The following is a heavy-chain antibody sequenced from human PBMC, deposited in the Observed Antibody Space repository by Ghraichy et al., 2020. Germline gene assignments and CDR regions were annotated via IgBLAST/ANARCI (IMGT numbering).Heavy chain of an antibody. V-gene: IGHV4-4*02. Sequence: SETLSLTCAVSGGSISSSNWWSWVRQPPGKGLEWIGEIYHSGSTNYNPSLKSRVTISVDKSKNQFSLKLSSVTAADTAVYYCARDRVGGANNLGYWGQGTLVTVSS. D-gene: IGHD1-26*01. CDR2: IYHSGST. CDR3: ARDRVGGANNLGY. J-gene: IGHJ4*02. CDR1: GGSISSSNW.